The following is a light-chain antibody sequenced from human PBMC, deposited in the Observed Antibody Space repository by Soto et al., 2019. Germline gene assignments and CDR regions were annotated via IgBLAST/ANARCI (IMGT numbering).Light chain of an antibody. J-gene: IGLJ1*01. CDR2: DVS. Sequence: QSALTQPASVSGSPGQSITISCTGTSSDVGGYNYVSWYQQHPGKAPKLMIYDVSNRPPGVSNRFSGSKSGNTASLTISGLQAEDEADYYCSSYTSSSTLGYVFGTGTKVTV. CDR1: SSDVGGYNY. V-gene: IGLV2-14*01. CDR3: SSYTSSSTLGYV.